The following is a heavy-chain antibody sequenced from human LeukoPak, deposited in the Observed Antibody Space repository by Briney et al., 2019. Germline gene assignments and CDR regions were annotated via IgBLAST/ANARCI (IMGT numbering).Heavy chain of an antibody. CDR1: GDSFSSNSAA. V-gene: IGHV6-1*01. CDR2: TYYRSKWYN. Sequence: SQTLSLTCAISGDSFSSNSAASNWLRQSPSRGLEWLGRTYYRSKWYNDYAVSVKSLITINPDTSKNKFSLQLNSVTPEDTAVYYCARARIAAAGKEYYFDYWGQGTLVTVSS. J-gene: IGHJ4*02. D-gene: IGHD6-13*01. CDR3: ARARIAAAGKEYYFDY.